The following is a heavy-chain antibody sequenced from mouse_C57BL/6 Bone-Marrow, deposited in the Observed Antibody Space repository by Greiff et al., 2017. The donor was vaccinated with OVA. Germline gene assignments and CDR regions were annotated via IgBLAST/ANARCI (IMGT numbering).Heavy chain of an antibody. CDR2: IDPSDSYT. V-gene: IGHV1-69*01. Sequence: QVQLQQSGAELVMPGASVKLSCKASGYTFTSYWMHWVKQRPGQGLEWIGEIDPSDSYTNYNQKFKGKSTLSVDKSSSTAYMQLSSLTSEDSAVYYCARRLGRGYYFDYWGKGTTLTVSS. J-gene: IGHJ2*01. CDR1: GYTFTSYW. D-gene: IGHD4-1*01. CDR3: ARRLGRGYYFDY.